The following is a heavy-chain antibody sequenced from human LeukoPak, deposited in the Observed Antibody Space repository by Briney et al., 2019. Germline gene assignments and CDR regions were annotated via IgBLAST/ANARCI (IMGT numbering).Heavy chain of an antibody. CDR3: ARESSPLWSGYPAQFDY. Sequence: ASVKVSCKASGYTFTSYAMHWVRQAPGQRLEWMGWINAGNGNTKYSQKFQGRVTITRDTSASTAFMELSSLRSEDTVVYYCARESSPLWSGYPAQFDYWGQGTLVTVSS. CDR2: INAGNGNT. D-gene: IGHD3-3*01. J-gene: IGHJ4*02. CDR1: GYTFTSYA. V-gene: IGHV1-3*01.